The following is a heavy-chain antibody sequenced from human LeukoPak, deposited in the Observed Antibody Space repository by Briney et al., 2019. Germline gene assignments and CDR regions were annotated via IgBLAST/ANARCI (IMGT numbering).Heavy chain of an antibody. J-gene: IGHJ4*02. CDR2: ISSSSSYI. D-gene: IGHD4-11*01. V-gene: IGHV3-21*01. CDR1: GFTFSSYS. CDR3: ARRHDYSNYPDY. Sequence: GGSLRLSCAASGFTFSSYSMNCVRQDPGKGLEWVSSISSSSSYIYYADSVKGRFTISRDNAKNSLYLQMNSLRAEDTAVYYCARRHDYSNYPDYWGQGTLVTVSS.